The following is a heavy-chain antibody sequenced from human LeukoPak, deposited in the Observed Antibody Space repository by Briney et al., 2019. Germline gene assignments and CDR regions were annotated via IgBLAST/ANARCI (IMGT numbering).Heavy chain of an antibody. Sequence: SETLSLTCTVSGGSISSGDYYWSWIRQPPGKGLEWIGYIYYSGSTYYNRSLKSRVTISVDTSKNQFSLKLSSVTAADTAVYYCARDTHYYDSSGADYWGQGTLVTVSS. CDR3: ARDTHYYDSSGADY. J-gene: IGHJ4*02. V-gene: IGHV4-30-4*01. D-gene: IGHD3-22*01. CDR1: GGSISSGDYY. CDR2: IYYSGST.